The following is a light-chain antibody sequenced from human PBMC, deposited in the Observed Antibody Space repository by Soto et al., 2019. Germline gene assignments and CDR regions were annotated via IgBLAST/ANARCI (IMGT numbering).Light chain of an antibody. CDR3: CSYAFNITPLYV. V-gene: IGLV2-23*02. J-gene: IGLJ1*01. Sequence: QSVLTQPVSVSGSPGQSITISCTGTSSDFGTYNLVSWYQQHPGKAPKLMIYEVSKRPSGVSYRFSGSKSGNTASLTISGLQAEDEADYYCCSYAFNITPLYVFGTGTKVTV. CDR2: EVS. CDR1: SSDFGTYNL.